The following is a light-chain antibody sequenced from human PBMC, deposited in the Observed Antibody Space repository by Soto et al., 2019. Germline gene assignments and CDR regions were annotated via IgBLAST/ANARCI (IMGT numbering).Light chain of an antibody. J-gene: IGKJ4*01. V-gene: IGKV1-9*01. Sequence: MQLTQSPSSLSASVGDRVTITCRASQGISSYLAWYQQKPGKAPKLLIYAASTLQSGVPSRFSGSGSGTNFTLTISSLQPEDFATDCCQQLESYPSTFGGGTKVAIK. CDR3: QQLESYPST. CDR1: QGISSY. CDR2: AAS.